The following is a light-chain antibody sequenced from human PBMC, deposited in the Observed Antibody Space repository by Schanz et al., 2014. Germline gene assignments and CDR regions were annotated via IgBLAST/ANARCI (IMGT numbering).Light chain of an antibody. Sequence: QSALTQPPSASGSPGQSVTISCTGTSSDVGGYNYVSWYQQHPGKAPRLMIYDVSNRPSGVSNRFSGSKSGNTASLTISGLQAEDEADYYCHSYDSSLSGSYVFGTGTKLTVL. CDR3: HSYDSSLSGSYV. CDR2: DVS. J-gene: IGLJ1*01. V-gene: IGLV2-14*03. CDR1: SSDVGGYNY.